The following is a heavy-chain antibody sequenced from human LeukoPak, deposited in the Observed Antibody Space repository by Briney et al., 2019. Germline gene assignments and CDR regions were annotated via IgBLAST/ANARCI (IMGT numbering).Heavy chain of an antibody. J-gene: IGHJ5*02. D-gene: IGHD3-22*01. V-gene: IGHV3-9*01. CDR3: AKGGVATYDSRGYYYEDWFDP. CDR2: ISWNSGSI. CDR1: GFTFDDYA. Sequence: GGSLRLSCAASGFTFDDYAMHWVRQAPGKGLEWVSGISWNSGSIGYADSVKGRFTISRDNAKNSLYLQMNSLRAEDTALYYCAKGGVATYDSRGYYYEDWFDPWGQGTLVTVSS.